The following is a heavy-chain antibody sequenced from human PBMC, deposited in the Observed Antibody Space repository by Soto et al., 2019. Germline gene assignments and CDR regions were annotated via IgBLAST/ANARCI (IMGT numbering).Heavy chain of an antibody. CDR2: IYSSGTT. Sequence: KTSDTLSLTCTVAGGSISGFYWSWVRQPAGKGLEWIGRIYSSGTTKYNPSLRNRVTMSVDTSTDQYSLNLASMTAADTAVYFCARGPFCGDDCYFDVWGQGTQVTVSS. J-gene: IGHJ4*02. CDR3: ARGPFCGDDCYFDV. CDR1: GGSISGFY. V-gene: IGHV4-4*07. D-gene: IGHD2-21*02.